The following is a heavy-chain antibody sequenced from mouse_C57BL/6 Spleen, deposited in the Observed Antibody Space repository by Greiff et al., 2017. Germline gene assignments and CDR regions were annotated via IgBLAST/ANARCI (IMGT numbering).Heavy chain of an antibody. J-gene: IGHJ4*01. CDR3: ARFTTVVGAMDY. V-gene: IGHV1-53*01. CDR2: INPSNGGT. Sequence: QVQLQQPGTELVKPGASVKLSCKASGYTFTSYWMHWVKQRPGQGLEWIGNINPSNGGTNYNEKFKSKATLTVDKSSSTAYMQLSSLTSEDSAVYYGARFTTVVGAMDYWGQGTSVTVSS. CDR1: GYTFTSYW. D-gene: IGHD1-1*01.